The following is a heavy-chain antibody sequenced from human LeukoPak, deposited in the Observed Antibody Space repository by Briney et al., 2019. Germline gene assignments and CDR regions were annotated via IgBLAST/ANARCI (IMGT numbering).Heavy chain of an antibody. CDR1: GFTFRSYA. V-gene: IGHV3-23*01. CDR3: ASYDSSGYYHYFDY. CDR2: ISGSGGST. Sequence: GGSLRLSCAASGFTFRSYAMSWVRQAPGKGLEWVSAISGSGGSTYYADPVKGRFTISRDNSKNTLYLQMNSLRAEDTAVYYCASYDSSGYYHYFDYWGQGTLVTVSS. D-gene: IGHD3-22*01. J-gene: IGHJ4*02.